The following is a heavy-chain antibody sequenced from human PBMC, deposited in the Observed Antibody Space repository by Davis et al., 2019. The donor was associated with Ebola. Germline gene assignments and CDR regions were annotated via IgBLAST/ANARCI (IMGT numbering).Heavy chain of an antibody. D-gene: IGHD3-3*01. CDR2: MNDRGST. CDR1: GGSIDNGYW. CDR3: ARRVRSSSDLDS. J-gene: IGHJ4*02. V-gene: IGHV4-4*02. Sequence: SETLSLTCGLSGGSIDNGYWWGWVRQAPGKGLEWITEMNDRGSTNNNPSLKSRVTISIDKSKNQIFLTLTSVTVADTAIYYCARRVRSSSDLDSWGQGTLVTVS.